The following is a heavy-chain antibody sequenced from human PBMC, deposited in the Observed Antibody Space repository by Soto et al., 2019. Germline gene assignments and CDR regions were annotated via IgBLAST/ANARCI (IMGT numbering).Heavy chain of an antibody. V-gene: IGHV3-30-3*01. CDR2: ISYDGSNK. J-gene: IGHJ4*02. Sequence: GGSLRLSCAASGFTFSSYAMHWVRQAPGKGLEWVAVISYDGSNKYYADSVKGRFTISRDNSKNTLYLQMNSLRAEDTAVYYCARALAGIAAAGSLYWGQGTLVTSPQ. CDR3: ARALAGIAAAGSLY. D-gene: IGHD6-13*01. CDR1: GFTFSSYA.